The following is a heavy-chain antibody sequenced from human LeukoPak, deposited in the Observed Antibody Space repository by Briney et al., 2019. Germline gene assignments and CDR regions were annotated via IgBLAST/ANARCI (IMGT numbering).Heavy chain of an antibody. CDR1: GGTFSSYA. V-gene: IGHV1-69*13. CDR3: ARKSQTGSAAGPFDY. D-gene: IGHD6-13*01. CDR2: IIPIFGTA. Sequence: SVKVSCKASGGTFSSYAISWVRQAPGQGLEWMGGIIPIFGTANYAQKFQGRVTITADESTSTAYMELSSLRSEDTAVYYCARKSQTGSAAGPFDYWGQGTLVTVSS. J-gene: IGHJ4*02.